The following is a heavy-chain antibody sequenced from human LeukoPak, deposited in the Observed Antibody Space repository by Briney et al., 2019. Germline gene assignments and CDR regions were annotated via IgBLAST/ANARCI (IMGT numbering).Heavy chain of an antibody. Sequence: SVKLSGKAAGGTFCTYAISRVRQAPGQGLEWSGGVIPIFGTANYAQKFQGRVTITTDESTSTAYVELSSMRSEDTAVYFCERAQWGSNYYYYSMDVWGKGTSVTVSS. CDR1: GGTFCTYA. CDR2: VIPIFGTA. D-gene: IGHD6-19*01. J-gene: IGHJ6*03. CDR3: ERAQWGSNYYYYSMDV. V-gene: IGHV1-69*05.